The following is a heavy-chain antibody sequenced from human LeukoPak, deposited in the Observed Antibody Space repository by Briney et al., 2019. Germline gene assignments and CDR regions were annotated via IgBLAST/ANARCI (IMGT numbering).Heavy chain of an antibody. CDR1: GGSISSYY. Sequence: SETLSLTCTVPGGSISSYYWSSIRQPPGKGLEWIGYIYYSGSTNYNPSLKSRLTISVDTSKNQFSLRVASVTAADTAVYYCARRTYSYGFRFDPWGQGTLVTVSS. CDR3: ARRTYSYGFRFDP. J-gene: IGHJ5*02. D-gene: IGHD3-16*02. V-gene: IGHV4-59*08. CDR2: IYYSGST.